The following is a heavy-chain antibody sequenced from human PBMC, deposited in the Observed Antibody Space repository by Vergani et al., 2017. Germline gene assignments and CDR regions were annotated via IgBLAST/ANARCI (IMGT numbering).Heavy chain of an antibody. J-gene: IGHJ3*02. CDR3: ARLGYCSSTTCRQAFDI. D-gene: IGHD2-2*01. CDR1: GFTFSTTA. Sequence: EVQLLESGGALVQPGGSLRLSCAASGFTFSTTAMTWVRQAPGKGLEWVGRTRNKANSYTTEYAASVKGRFTISRDDSKNSLYLQMNSLKIEDTAVYYCARLGYCSSTTCRQAFDIWGQGTMVTVSS. CDR2: TRNKANSYTT. V-gene: IGHV3-72*01.